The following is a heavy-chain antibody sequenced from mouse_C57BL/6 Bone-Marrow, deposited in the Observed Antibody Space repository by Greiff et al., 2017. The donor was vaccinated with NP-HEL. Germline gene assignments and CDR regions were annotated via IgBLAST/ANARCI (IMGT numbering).Heavy chain of an antibody. D-gene: IGHD3-1*01. J-gene: IGHJ4*01. CDR3: ARSSAY. CDR1: GYAFTNYL. Sequence: QVQLKQSGAELVRPGTSVKVSCKASGYAFTNYLIEWVKQRPGQGLEWIGVINPGSGGTKYNEKFKGKATLTADKSSSTAYMQLSSLTSEDSAVYFCARSSAYWGQGTSVTVSS. V-gene: IGHV1-54*01. CDR2: INPGSGGT.